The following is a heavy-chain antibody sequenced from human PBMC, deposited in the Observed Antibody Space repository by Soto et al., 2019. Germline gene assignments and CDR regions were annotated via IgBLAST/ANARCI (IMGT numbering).Heavy chain of an antibody. J-gene: IGHJ6*02. CDR2: IYYSGST. Sequence: LSLTCTVSGGSISSSSYYWGWIRQPPGKGLEWIGSIYYSGSTYYNPSLKSRATISIDTSKNQFSLKLSSVTAADTAVYYCAREFSMVRGVTIMDYYYGMDVWGQGTTVTISS. CDR1: GGSISSSSYY. V-gene: IGHV4-39*02. D-gene: IGHD3-10*01. CDR3: AREFSMVRGVTIMDYYYGMDV.